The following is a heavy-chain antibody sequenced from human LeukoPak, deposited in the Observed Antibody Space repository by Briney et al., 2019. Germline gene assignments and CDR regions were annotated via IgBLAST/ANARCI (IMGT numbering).Heavy chain of an antibody. Sequence: GGSLRLSCAASGFTFSNAWMSWVRQAPGKGLEWVGRIKSKTDGGTTDYAAPVKGRFTISRDDSKNTLYLQMNSLKTEDTAVYYCTTFFPLWSNFDYWGQGTLVTVSS. CDR1: GFTFSNAW. V-gene: IGHV3-15*01. D-gene: IGHD3-10*01. J-gene: IGHJ4*02. CDR2: IKSKTDGGTT. CDR3: TTFFPLWSNFDY.